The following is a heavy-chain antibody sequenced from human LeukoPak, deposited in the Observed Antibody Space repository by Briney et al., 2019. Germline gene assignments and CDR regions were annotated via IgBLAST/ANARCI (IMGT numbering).Heavy chain of an antibody. V-gene: IGHV4-59*01. J-gene: IGHJ5*02. CDR1: GGSISSYY. CDR2: IYYRGST. Sequence: SETLSLNCTVSGGSISSYYWSWIRQPPGKGLEWIGYIYYRGSTNYNPSLKSRVTISVDTSKNQFSLKLSSVTAADTAVYYCATRGVARNWFDPWGQGTLVTISS. CDR3: ATRGVARNWFDP.